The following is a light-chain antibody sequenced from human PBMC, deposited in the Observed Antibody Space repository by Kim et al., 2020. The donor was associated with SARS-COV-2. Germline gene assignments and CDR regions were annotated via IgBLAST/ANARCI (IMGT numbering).Light chain of an antibody. Sequence: VSPGQTAGLTCSGDKLGDKYACWYQQKPGQSPVLVIYQDSKRPSGLPERFSGSNSGNTATLTISGTQAMDEADYYCQAWDSSTVVFGTGTKVTVL. V-gene: IGLV3-1*01. CDR2: QDS. CDR3: QAWDSSTVV. J-gene: IGLJ1*01. CDR1: KLGDKY.